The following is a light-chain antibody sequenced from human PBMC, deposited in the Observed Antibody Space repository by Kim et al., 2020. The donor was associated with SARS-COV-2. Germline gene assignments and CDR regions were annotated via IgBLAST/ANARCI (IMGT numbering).Light chain of an antibody. CDR1: QTVTTNS. V-gene: IGKV3-20*01. J-gene: IGKJ2*01. CDR3: QQFGSSYT. Sequence: CWAPRERATLSCRARQTVTTNSLAWYQQKPGQAPRLLIFGTSSRATGIPDRFSGSGSGTDFTLTISRLEPEDFAVYYCQQFGSSYTFGQGTKLEI. CDR2: GTS.